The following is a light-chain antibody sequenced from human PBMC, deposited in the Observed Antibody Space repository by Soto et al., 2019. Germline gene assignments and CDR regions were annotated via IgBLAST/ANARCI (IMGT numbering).Light chain of an antibody. CDR2: EVT. V-gene: IGLV2-23*02. CDR1: SSDVGSYNL. Sequence: QSALTQPASVSGSPGQSITISCTGTSSDVGSYNLVSWYQQHPGKAPKLMIYEVTKRPSGVSSRFSGSNSGNTASLTISGLQAADEADYYCCSYAGSSTVYVFGTGPKVTVL. J-gene: IGLJ1*01. CDR3: CSYAGSSTVYV.